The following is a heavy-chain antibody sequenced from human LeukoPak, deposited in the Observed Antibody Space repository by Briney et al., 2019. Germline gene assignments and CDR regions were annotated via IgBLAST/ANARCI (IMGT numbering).Heavy chain of an antibody. CDR3: ARQRGFSGSYYY. CDR1: GYSISSGFY. Sequence: SSETLSLTCTVSGYSISSGFYWGWIRQPPGKGLEWIGEINHSGSTNYNPSLKSRVTISVDTSKNQFSLKLSSVTAADTAVYYCARQRGFSGSYYYWGQGTLVTVSS. CDR2: INHSGST. V-gene: IGHV4-38-2*02. J-gene: IGHJ4*02. D-gene: IGHD1-26*01.